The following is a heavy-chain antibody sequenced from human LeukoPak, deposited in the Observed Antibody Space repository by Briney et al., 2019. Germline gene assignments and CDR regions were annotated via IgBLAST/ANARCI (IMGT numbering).Heavy chain of an antibody. D-gene: IGHD3-22*01. V-gene: IGHV4-59*01. J-gene: IGHJ3*02. Sequence: PSETLSLTCTVSGDSTSHYYWSWIRQPPGKGLERIGYIYYSGSTNYNPSLKSRVTISVDTSKNQFSLNLTSVTAADTAVYYCAREMYYYDSSDSDIWGQGTMVTVSS. CDR2: IYYSGST. CDR3: AREMYYYDSSDSDI. CDR1: GDSTSHYY.